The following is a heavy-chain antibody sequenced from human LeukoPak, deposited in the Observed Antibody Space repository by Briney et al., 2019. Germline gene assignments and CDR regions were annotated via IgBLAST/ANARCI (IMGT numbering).Heavy chain of an antibody. CDR3: ARDTSGYTFVD. Sequence: PGGSLRLSCAASGFTFSSYSMNWVRQAPGKGLEWVSFISATSNYIYYADSVKGRFTISRDNAKNSLYLQMNSLRAEDTAVYYCARDTSGYTFVDWGQGTLVTVSS. CDR1: GFTFSSYS. V-gene: IGHV3-21*01. J-gene: IGHJ4*02. D-gene: IGHD5-18*01. CDR2: ISATSNYI.